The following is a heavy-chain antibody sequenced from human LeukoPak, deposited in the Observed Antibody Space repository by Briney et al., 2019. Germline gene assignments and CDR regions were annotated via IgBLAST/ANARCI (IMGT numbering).Heavy chain of an antibody. V-gene: IGHV1-69*13. CDR1: GGTFSSYA. CDR2: VIPIFGTA. J-gene: IGHJ4*02. CDR3: AREYSSSWYWHYFDY. D-gene: IGHD6-13*01. Sequence: SVKVSCKASGGTFSSYAISWVRQAPGQGLEWMGGVIPIFGTANYAQKFQGRVTITADESTSTAYMELSSLRSEDTAVYYCAREYSSSWYWHYFDYWGQGTLVTVSS.